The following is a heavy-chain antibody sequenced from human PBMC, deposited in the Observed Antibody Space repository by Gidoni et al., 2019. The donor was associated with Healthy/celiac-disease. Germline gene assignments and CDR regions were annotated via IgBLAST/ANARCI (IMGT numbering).Heavy chain of an antibody. CDR3: ARENTAMVNHYYYYYMDV. V-gene: IGHV3-53*01. D-gene: IGHD5-18*01. CDR1: GFTVSSNY. CDR2: IYSGGST. J-gene: IGHJ6*03. Sequence: EVQLVESGGGLIHPGGSLRLSCAPSGFTVSSNYMSWVRQAPGTGLEWVSVIYSGGSTYYADSVKGRFTISRDNSKNTLYLKMNSLRAEDTAVYYCARENTAMVNHYYYYYMDVWGKGTTVTVSS.